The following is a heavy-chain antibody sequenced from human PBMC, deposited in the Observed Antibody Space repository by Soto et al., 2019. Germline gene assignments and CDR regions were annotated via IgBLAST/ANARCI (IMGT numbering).Heavy chain of an antibody. CDR1: GYTFTSYY. J-gene: IGHJ6*02. D-gene: IGHD3-3*01. CDR2: INPSGGST. V-gene: IGHV1-46*01. CDR3: ATGVLRFLEWLSPYGMDV. Sequence: ASVKVSCKASGYTFTSYYIHWVRQAPGQGLEWMGIINPSGGSTSYAQKFQGRVTMTRDTSTSTVYMELSSLRSEDTAVYYCATGVLRFLEWLSPYGMDVWGQGTTVTVSS.